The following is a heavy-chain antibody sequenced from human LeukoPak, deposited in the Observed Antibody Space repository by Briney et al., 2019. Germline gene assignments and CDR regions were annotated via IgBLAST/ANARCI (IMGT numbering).Heavy chain of an antibody. Sequence: SETLTLTCTVSGGSISSGSYYWSWIRQPAGKGLEWIGRIYTSGSTNYNPSLKSRVTISVDTSKNQFSLKLSSVTAADTAVYYCARGSDWFDPWGQGTLVTVSS. CDR2: IYTSGST. CDR3: ARGSDWFDP. J-gene: IGHJ5*02. D-gene: IGHD3-3*01. V-gene: IGHV4-61*02. CDR1: GGSISSGSYY.